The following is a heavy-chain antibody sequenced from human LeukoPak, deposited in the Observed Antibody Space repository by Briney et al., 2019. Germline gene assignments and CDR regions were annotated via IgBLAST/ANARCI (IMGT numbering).Heavy chain of an antibody. J-gene: IGHJ5*02. Sequence: PGRSLRLSCAASGFTFSSYGMHWVRQAPGKGLEWVAVIWYDGSNKYYADSVKGRFTISRDNSKNTLYLQMNSLRAEDTAVYYCARYYEVLTGYHPWGQGTLVTVSS. V-gene: IGHV3-33*01. D-gene: IGHD3-9*01. CDR1: GFTFSSYG. CDR3: ARYYEVLTGYHP. CDR2: IWYDGSNK.